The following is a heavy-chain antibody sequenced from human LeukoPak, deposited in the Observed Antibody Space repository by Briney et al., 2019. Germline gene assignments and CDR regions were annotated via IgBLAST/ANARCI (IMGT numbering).Heavy chain of an antibody. CDR1: GGTFSSYA. V-gene: IGHV1-69*04. CDR2: IIPIIGIA. Sequence: SVKVSCKASGGTFSSYAISWVRQAPGQGLEWMGRIIPIIGIANYAQKFQGRVTITADKSTSTAYMELSSLRSEDTAVYYCARSLWFGESRGGSLSSNWFDPWGQGTLVTVSS. J-gene: IGHJ5*02. CDR3: ARSLWFGESRGGSLSSNWFDP. D-gene: IGHD3-10*01.